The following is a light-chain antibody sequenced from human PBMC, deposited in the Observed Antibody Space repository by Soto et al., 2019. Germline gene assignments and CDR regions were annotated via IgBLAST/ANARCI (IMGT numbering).Light chain of an antibody. CDR3: QQYNKWPST. CDR2: GAT. J-gene: IGKJ5*01. Sequence: ILLTQSPDTLSVSPGERATLSCRASQSVGTTLAWYQQKPGQAPRLLIYGATTRAAGLPARFSGSGSETEFTLTISSLQSEDFAIYYCQQYNKWPSTFGQGTRLENK. V-gene: IGKV3-15*01. CDR1: QSVGTT.